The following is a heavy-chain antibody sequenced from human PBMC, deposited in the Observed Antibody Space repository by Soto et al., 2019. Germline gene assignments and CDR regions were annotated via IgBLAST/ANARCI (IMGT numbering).Heavy chain of an antibody. V-gene: IGHV3-66*01. D-gene: IGHD1-26*01. CDR1: GFTVSSNY. J-gene: IGHJ6*02. Sequence: EVQLVESGGDLVQPGGSLRLSCAASGFTVSSNYMSWVRQAPGKGLEWISIIYSAGNTYYVDSVKGRFTISRDNSKNTLYLQMNSLGAEDTAVYYCARDFVVGGPTINYYYGMDVWGQGTTVTVSS. CDR3: ARDFVVGGPTINYYYGMDV. CDR2: IYSAGNT.